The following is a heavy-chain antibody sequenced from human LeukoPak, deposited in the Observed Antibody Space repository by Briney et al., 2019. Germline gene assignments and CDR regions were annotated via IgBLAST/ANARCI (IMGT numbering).Heavy chain of an antibody. CDR3: AKGSAAGRPYYFDY. CDR2: IDSTGAYT. D-gene: IGHD6-25*01. V-gene: IGHV3-23*01. Sequence: GSLRLSCAAXXXXFSXXAMSXXRXAPGXXLEXXSAIDSTGAYTWYADSVKGRFTISKDSSKTILYLQMNSLRAEDAAVYFCAKGSAAGRPYYFDYWAREPWSPSPQ. J-gene: IGHJ4*02. CDR1: XXXFSXXA.